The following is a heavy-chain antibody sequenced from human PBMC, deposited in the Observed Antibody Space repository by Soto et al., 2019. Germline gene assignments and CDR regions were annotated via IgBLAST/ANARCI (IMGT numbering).Heavy chain of an antibody. CDR2: INHSGST. J-gene: IGHJ6*02. D-gene: IGHD3-10*01. V-gene: IGHV4-34*01. CDR3: ARGKPVLLWFGESAGVDV. Sequence: SETLSLTCAVYGGSFSGYYWSWIRQPPGKGLEWIGEINHSGSTNYNPSLKSRVTISVDTSKNQFSLKLSSVTAADTAVYYCARGKPVLLWFGESAGVDVWGQGTTVTVAS. CDR1: GGSFSGYY.